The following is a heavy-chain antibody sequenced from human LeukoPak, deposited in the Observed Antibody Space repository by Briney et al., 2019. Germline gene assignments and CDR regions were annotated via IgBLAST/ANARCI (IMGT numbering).Heavy chain of an antibody. V-gene: IGHV3-66*01. CDR3: ARAQDHYYGSGRVGYFDY. CDR2: IYSGGST. D-gene: IGHD3-10*01. J-gene: IGHJ4*02. Sequence: GGSLRLSCAASGFTVSSNYMSWVRQAPGKGLEWVSVIYSGGSTYYADSVKGRFTISRDNSKNTLYLQMNSLRAEDTAVYYCARAQDHYYGSGRVGYFDYWGQGTLVTVSS. CDR1: GFTVSSNY.